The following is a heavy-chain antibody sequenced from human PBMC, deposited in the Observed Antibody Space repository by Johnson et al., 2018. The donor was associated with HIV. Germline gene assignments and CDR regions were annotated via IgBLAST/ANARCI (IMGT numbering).Heavy chain of an antibody. V-gene: IGHV3-30*03. CDR2: ISYDGSDE. Sequence: QEKLVESGGGVVQPGRSLRLSCAASGFTFSSYGMHWVRQAPGRGLEWVAVISYDGSDEYYVDSVKGRFTISRDNAKNSLYLQMNSLRAEDTAVYYCARSLPYSSSVGFDIWGQGTMVTVSS. D-gene: IGHD6-6*01. J-gene: IGHJ3*02. CDR1: GFTFSSYG. CDR3: ARSLPYSSSVGFDI.